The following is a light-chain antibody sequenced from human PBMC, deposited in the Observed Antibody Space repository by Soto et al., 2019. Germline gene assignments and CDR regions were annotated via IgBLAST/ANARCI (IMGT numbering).Light chain of an antibody. Sequence: EIVLTQSPATLSSSPGERATLSCRASQSVSSSYLAWYQQKPGQPPRLLIYGASSRVTGIPARCSGSGSGRDLSLTTSRLQPQDFAVYYCHQFDGTPPFTFGPGTKVDVK. CDR2: GAS. J-gene: IGKJ3*01. V-gene: IGKV3-20*01. CDR3: HQFDGTPPFT. CDR1: QSVSSSY.